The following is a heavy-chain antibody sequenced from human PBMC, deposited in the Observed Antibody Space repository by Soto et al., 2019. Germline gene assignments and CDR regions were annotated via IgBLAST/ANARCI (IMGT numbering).Heavy chain of an antibody. CDR1: GFTFSSYA. D-gene: IGHD3-10*02. CDR2: ISGSGGST. Sequence: AGGSLRLSCAASGFTFSSYAMSWVRQAPGKGLEWVSAISGSGGSTYYADSVKGRFTISRDNSKNTLYLQMNSLRAEDTAVYYCANLFGELTVSWGQGTLVTVSS. CDR3: ANLFGELTVS. V-gene: IGHV3-23*01. J-gene: IGHJ5*02.